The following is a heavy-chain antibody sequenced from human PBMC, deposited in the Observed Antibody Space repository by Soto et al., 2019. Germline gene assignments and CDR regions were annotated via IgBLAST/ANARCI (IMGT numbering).Heavy chain of an antibody. CDR2: IYSGGST. CDR1: GLTVSSNY. V-gene: IGHV3-53*01. J-gene: IGHJ1*01. D-gene: IGHD3-22*01. Sequence: GGSLILSCAASGLTVSSNYMSWVRQAPGKGLEWVSVIYSGGSTYYADSVKGRFTISRDNSKNTLYLQMNSLRAEDTAVYYCARDRVESGYPEYFQHWGQGTLVTSPQ. CDR3: ARDRVESGYPEYFQH.